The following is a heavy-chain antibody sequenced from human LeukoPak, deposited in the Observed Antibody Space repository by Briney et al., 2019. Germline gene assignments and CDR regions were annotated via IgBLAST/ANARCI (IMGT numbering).Heavy chain of an antibody. Sequence: PSETLSLTCAVSGYSISSGYYWGWIRQPPGKRLEWIGSIYHSGSTYYNPSLKSRVTISLDTSKNQFSLKLSSVTAADMAVYYCAGDSSSYYYFDYWGQGTLVTVSS. CDR3: AGDSSSYYYFDY. V-gene: IGHV4-38-2*01. J-gene: IGHJ4*02. D-gene: IGHD3-22*01. CDR1: GYSISSGYY. CDR2: IYHSGST.